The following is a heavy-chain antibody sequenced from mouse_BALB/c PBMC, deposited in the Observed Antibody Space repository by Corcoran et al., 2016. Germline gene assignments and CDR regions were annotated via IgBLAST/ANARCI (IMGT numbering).Heavy chain of an antibody. CDR3: ARNDGYYHVPFAY. D-gene: IGHD2-3*01. CDR1: GYTFTNYG. V-gene: IGHV9-1*02. Sequence: QIQLVQSGPELKKPGETVKISCKASGYTFTNYGMNWVKQAPGKGLKWMGWINTYTGEPTYADDFKGRFAFSLETSASTAYLQINNLKNEDMATYFCARNDGYYHVPFAYWGQGTLVTVSA. J-gene: IGHJ3*01. CDR2: INTYTGEP.